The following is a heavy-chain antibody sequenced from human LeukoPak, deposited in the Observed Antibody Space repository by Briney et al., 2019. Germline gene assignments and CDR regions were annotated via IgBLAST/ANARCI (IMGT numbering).Heavy chain of an antibody. Sequence: GGSLRLSCAASGFTFSSYSMNGARQAPGKGREWVSYITSSSSTTYYAAPVKGRYTISRDHAKNSLYLQMSSQRAEDTAVYYCARGGGGIAARRGAFDIWGQGTMVTVSS. D-gene: IGHD6-6*01. CDR3: ARGGGGIAARRGAFDI. CDR1: GFTFSSYS. CDR2: ITSSSSTT. J-gene: IGHJ3*02. V-gene: IGHV3-48*04.